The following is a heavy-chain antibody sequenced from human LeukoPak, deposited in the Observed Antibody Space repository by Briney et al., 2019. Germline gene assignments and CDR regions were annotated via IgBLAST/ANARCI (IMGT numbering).Heavy chain of an antibody. CDR2: IYYSGST. J-gene: IGHJ6*03. Sequence: SETLSVTCTVSGVSISSYYWSWIRQPPGKGLEWIGYIYYSGSTNYNPSLTSRVTISVDTSKNQFSLKLSSVTAADTAVYYCAGGRKVVVAATDYYMDVWGKGTTVTVSS. CDR3: AGGRKVVVAATDYYMDV. CDR1: GVSISSYY. D-gene: IGHD2-15*01. V-gene: IGHV4-59*01.